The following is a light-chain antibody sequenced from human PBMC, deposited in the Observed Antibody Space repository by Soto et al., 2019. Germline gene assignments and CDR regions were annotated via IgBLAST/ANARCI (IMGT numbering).Light chain of an antibody. CDR3: QQYGGSPIT. J-gene: IGKJ5*01. CDR1: QSITNNY. Sequence: ESVLTQSPGTLSLSPGERATLSGRSSQSITNNYLAWYQQKPGQAPRLLIYGASSRATGVPDRFSGSGSETDFTLIISRLQPEDFALYYCQQYGGSPITFGQGTRLEIK. CDR2: GAS. V-gene: IGKV3-20*01.